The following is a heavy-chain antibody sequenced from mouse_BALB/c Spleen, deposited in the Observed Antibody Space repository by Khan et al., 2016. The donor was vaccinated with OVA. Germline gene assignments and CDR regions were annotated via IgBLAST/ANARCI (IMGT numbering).Heavy chain of an antibody. J-gene: IGHJ4*01. CDR1: GYTFTNYG. D-gene: IGHD2-14*01. V-gene: IGHV9-3-1*01. CDR3: ARVGYSGTMDY. Sequence: QIQLVQSGPELKKSGETVKISCKASGYTFTNYGMNWVKQAPGKGLKWMGFINTYTGEPTYADDFKGRFAFSLETSASTAYLQINNLKNEDTSTYCCARVGYSGTMDYWGQGTSVTVSS. CDR2: INTYTGEP.